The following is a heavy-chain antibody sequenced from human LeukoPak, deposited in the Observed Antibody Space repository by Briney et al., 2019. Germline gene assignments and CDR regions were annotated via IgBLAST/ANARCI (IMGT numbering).Heavy chain of an antibody. J-gene: IGHJ6*03. CDR3: AREGEEMATIRYYYYYMDV. V-gene: IGHV1-46*01. D-gene: IGHD5-24*01. CDR2: INPRGGST. CDR1: GYTFTSYY. Sequence: ASLKVSCTASGYTFTSYYMHWVRQAPGQGPEWMGIINPRGGSTSYAQKFQGRVTMTRDMSTSTVYMELSSLRSEDTAVYYCAREGEEMATIRYYYYYMDVWGKGTTVTVSS.